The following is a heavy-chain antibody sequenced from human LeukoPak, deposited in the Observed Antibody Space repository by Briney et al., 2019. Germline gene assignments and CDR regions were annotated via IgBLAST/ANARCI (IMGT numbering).Heavy chain of an antibody. V-gene: IGHV4-4*07. CDR2: ISASGTT. CDR1: GVSIGSHV. J-gene: IGHJ4*02. D-gene: IGHD2-2*01. CDR3: AASVSSTSSFDY. Sequence: SETLSLTCSVSGVSIGSHVWSWVRQPAGKALEWIGRISASGTTSSNPSLNSRVTMSLDTSKNQFSLKLNSVTAADTAVYYCAASVSSTSSFDYWGQGTLVTVSS.